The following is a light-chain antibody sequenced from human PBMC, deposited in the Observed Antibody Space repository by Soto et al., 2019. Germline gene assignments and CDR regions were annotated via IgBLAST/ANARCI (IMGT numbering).Light chain of an antibody. CDR2: SDN. CDR1: SSNIGSKT. CDR3: AAWDDSLNGYV. V-gene: IGLV1-44*01. J-gene: IGLJ1*01. Sequence: QSLLTQPPSASGTPGQSVTISCSGGSSNIGSKTVNWYQLLPGAAPKLLINSDNQRPSGVPDRFSGSKSGTSASLAISGLQSEDEADYYCAAWDDSLNGYVFGTGTKVTVL.